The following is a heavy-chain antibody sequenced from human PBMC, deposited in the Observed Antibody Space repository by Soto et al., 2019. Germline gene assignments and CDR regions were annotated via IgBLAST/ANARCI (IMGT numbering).Heavy chain of an antibody. Sequence: QVQLVQSGAEVKKPGSSVKVSCKASGGTFSSYTISWVRQAPGQGLEWMGRIIPILGIANYAQKFQGRVTITADKSTSTAYMELSSLRSEDTAVYYCARDLGYGVFFEYWGQGTLVTVSS. CDR2: IIPILGIA. D-gene: IGHD5-12*01. J-gene: IGHJ4*02. CDR1: GGTFSSYT. V-gene: IGHV1-69*08. CDR3: ARDLGYGVFFEY.